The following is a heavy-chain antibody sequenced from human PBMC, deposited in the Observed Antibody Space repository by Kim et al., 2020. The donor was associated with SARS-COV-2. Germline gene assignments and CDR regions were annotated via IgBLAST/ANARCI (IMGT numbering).Heavy chain of an antibody. CDR1: GYTFTGYY. CDR3: ARDRDYSNYYYYYGMDV. D-gene: IGHD4-4*01. CDR2: INPNSGGT. J-gene: IGHJ6*02. Sequence: ASVKVSCKASGYTFTGYYMHWVRQAPGQGLEWMGWINPNSGGTNYAQKFQGRVTMTRDTSISTAYMELSRLRSDDTAVYYCARDRDYSNYYYYYGMDVWGQGTTVTVSS. V-gene: IGHV1-2*02.